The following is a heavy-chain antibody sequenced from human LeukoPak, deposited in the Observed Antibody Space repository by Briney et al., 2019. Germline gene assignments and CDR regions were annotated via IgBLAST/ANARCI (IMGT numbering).Heavy chain of an antibody. CDR1: GFTFSSYS. V-gene: IGHV3-21*01. CDR3: ARGGTMIVVVYFDY. D-gene: IGHD3-22*01. J-gene: IGHJ4*02. Sequence: GGSLRLSCAASGFTFSSYSMNWVRQAPGKGLEWVSSISSSSSYIYYADSVKGRFTIYRDNAKNSLYLQMNSLRAEDTAVYYCARGGTMIVVVYFDYWGQGTLVTVSS. CDR2: ISSSSSYI.